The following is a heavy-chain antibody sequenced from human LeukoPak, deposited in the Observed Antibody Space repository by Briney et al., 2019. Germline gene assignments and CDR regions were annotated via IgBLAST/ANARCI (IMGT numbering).Heavy chain of an antibody. D-gene: IGHD6-13*01. CDR2: ISAYNGNT. CDR3: ARLGSSWYNYYYYYMDV. CDR1: GYTFTSYG. J-gene: IGHJ6*03. V-gene: IGHV1-18*01. Sequence: GASVKVSCKASGYTFTSYGISWVRQAPGQGLEWMGWISAYNGNTNYAQKLQGRVTMTTDTSTSTAYMELRSLRSDDTAVYYCARLGSSWYNYYYYYMDVWGKGTTVTVSS.